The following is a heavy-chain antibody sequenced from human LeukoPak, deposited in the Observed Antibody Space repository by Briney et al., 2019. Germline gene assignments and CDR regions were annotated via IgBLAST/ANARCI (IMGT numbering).Heavy chain of an antibody. V-gene: IGHV4-34*01. CDR2: ITHSGST. J-gene: IGHJ4*02. D-gene: IGHD6-19*01. CDR3: ARWDSSGWYPFDY. CDR1: GGSFSGYY. Sequence: SETLSLPCAVYGGSFSGYYCSWLRQPPGKGLEWIGEITHSGSTNYTPSLKSRVTISVDTSKNQLYLELSSVTTADTAVYYCARWDSSGWYPFDYWGQGTLVTVSS.